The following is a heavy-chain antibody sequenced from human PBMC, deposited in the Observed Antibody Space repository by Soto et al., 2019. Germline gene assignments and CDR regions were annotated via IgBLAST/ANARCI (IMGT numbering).Heavy chain of an antibody. CDR2: ISYSGST. Sequence: QVQLQESGPGLVKPSETLSLTCTVSGGSISSGEYYWTWIRQPPGKGLEWIGYISYSGSTHYSPSLKSRVSITLDTSKNQFSLNLASVSAEDTAVYYCARTSLAIFGPSNVYYGMGVWGLGPTVTFSS. CDR3: ARTSLAIFGPSNVYYGMGV. V-gene: IGHV4-30-4*01. D-gene: IGHD3-3*01. J-gene: IGHJ6*02. CDR1: GGSISSGEYY.